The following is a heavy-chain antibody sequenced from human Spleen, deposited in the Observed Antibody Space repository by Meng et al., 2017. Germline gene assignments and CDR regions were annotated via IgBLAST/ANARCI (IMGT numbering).Heavy chain of an antibody. CDR1: GFTFSIYR. Sequence: GESLKISCAASGFTFSIYRMIWVRQAPGKGLEWVSLISWDGGSTYYADSVKGRFTISRDNSKNSLYLQMNSLRAEDTALYYCAKDIFPFQYYYYYGMDVWGQGTTVTVSS. J-gene: IGHJ6*02. CDR3: AKDIFPFQYYYYYGMDV. CDR2: ISWDGGST. V-gene: IGHV3-43D*03. D-gene: IGHD2/OR15-2a*01.